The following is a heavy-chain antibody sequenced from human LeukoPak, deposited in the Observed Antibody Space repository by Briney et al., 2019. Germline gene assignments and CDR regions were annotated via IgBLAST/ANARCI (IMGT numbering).Heavy chain of an antibody. CDR1: GYIFTSYY. Sequence: ASVKVSCKASGYIFTSYYIHWVRQAPGQGLEWMGIINPSDGSTDYAQKFQGRVTMARDTSTSTVYMELSSLRSEDTAVCYCAREAYAGSSSYFDYWGQGTLVAVSS. V-gene: IGHV1-46*01. J-gene: IGHJ4*02. CDR3: AREAYAGSSSYFDY. CDR2: INPSDGST. D-gene: IGHD6-6*01.